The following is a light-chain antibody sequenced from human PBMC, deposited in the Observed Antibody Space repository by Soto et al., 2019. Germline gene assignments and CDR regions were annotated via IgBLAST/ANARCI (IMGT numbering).Light chain of an antibody. CDR3: QQYNSYLYT. Sequence: DIQMTQSPSTLSASVGDRVTITCRASQSISSWLAWYQQKPGKAPKLLIYDASSLESGVSSRFSGSGSGTEFALTSSSLQPDDFATYYCQQYNSYLYTFGQGTKLEIK. CDR1: QSISSW. V-gene: IGKV1-5*01. CDR2: DAS. J-gene: IGKJ2*01.